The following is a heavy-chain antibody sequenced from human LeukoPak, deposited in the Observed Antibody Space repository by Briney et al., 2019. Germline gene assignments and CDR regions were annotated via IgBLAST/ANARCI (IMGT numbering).Heavy chain of an antibody. CDR1: GNNFTDYY. D-gene: IGHD2-8*01. J-gene: IGHJ4*02. Sequence: ASVKVSCKASGNNFTDYYIHWVRQAPGQGLEWMGWINPYGGGINYGRKFQGRVTMTRDTSINTAYMDLSSLRSDDTAVYYCAREVTKFDYWGQGTLVTVSS. CDR3: AREVTKFDY. CDR2: INPYGGGI. V-gene: IGHV1-2*02.